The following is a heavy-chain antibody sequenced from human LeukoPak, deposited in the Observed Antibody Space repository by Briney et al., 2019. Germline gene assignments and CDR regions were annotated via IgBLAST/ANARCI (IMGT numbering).Heavy chain of an antibody. V-gene: IGHV3-30-3*01. CDR3: ARGHLSTVALSPTGDAFEI. CDR1: GFTFSSYA. J-gene: IGHJ3*02. D-gene: IGHD6-19*01. CDR2: ISYDGSNK. Sequence: PGGSLRLSCAASGFTFSSYAMHWVRQAPGKGLEWVAVISYDGSNKYSADSVKGRFTISRDNSKNTLYLQMNSLRAEDTAVYYCARGHLSTVALSPTGDAFEIWGQGIKVTVSS.